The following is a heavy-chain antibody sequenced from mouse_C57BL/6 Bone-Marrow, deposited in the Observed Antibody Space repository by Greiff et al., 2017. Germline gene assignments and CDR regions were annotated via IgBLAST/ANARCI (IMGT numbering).Heavy chain of an antibody. CDR3: SRQVTTVLATKYFDV. CDR2: ISGGGGNT. Sequence: EVKLVESGGCLVKPGGSLKLSCAASGFTFSSYTMSWVRQTPGKRLQWVAAISGGGGNTYYPDSVKGRFTISRDNDKNILYLQMSSLRSEDTALYYCSRQVTTVLATKYFDVWGTGTTVTVSS. V-gene: IGHV5-9*01. J-gene: IGHJ1*03. D-gene: IGHD1-1*01. CDR1: GFTFSSYT.